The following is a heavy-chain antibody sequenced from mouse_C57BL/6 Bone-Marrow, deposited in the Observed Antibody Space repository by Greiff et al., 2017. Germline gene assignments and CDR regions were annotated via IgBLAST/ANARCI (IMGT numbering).Heavy chain of an antibody. D-gene: IGHD2-14*01. Sequence: EVQLLESGGGLVKPGGSLKLSCAASGFTFSSYAMSWVRQTPEKRLEWVATISDGGSYTYYPDNVKGRFTITRDSAKNNLYLQMSHLKSEDSAMYYCAREEEVPYKWGQGTSVAVAA. CDR2: ISDGGSYT. CDR1: GFTFSSYA. V-gene: IGHV5-4*01. J-gene: IGHJ4*01. CDR3: AREEEVPYK.